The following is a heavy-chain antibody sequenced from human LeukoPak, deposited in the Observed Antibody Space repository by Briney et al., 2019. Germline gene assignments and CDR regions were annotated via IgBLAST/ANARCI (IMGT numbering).Heavy chain of an antibody. D-gene: IGHD6-13*01. CDR2: ISGSGGST. Sequence: GGSLLLSCGVPGFPFISYVIRWVRQAPGKGLEWVSAISGSGGSTYYADSVKGRFTISRDNSKNTLYLQMNSLRADARSVNNCAKVRTAAAGPYYFDYWGQGTLVTVSS. CDR1: GFPFISYV. J-gene: IGHJ4*02. V-gene: IGHV3-23*01. CDR3: AKVRTAAAGPYYFDY.